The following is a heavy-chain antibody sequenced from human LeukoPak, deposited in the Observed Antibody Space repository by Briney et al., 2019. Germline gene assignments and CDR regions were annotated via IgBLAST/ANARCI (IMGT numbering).Heavy chain of an antibody. V-gene: IGHV5-51*01. J-gene: IGHJ3*01. D-gene: IGHD3-22*01. Sequence: RGESLKISCKGSGYRLNAYWIAWVRQMPGKGLEWMGIIYPDDSDTRYSPSFQGQVTISADKSVRTAYLQWSSLKASDTAMYYCARPNITSYYDSRGYDAFDVWGQGTMVTVSS. CDR1: GYRLNAYW. CDR2: IYPDDSDT. CDR3: ARPNITSYYDSRGYDAFDV.